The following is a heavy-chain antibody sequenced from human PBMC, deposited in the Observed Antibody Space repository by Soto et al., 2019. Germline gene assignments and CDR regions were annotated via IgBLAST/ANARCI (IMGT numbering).Heavy chain of an antibody. V-gene: IGHV5-51*01. J-gene: IGHJ3*02. Sequence: PGESLKISCKGSGYSFTSNWIGWVRQMPGKGLEWMGIIDPGDSDTKYSPSFQGQVTISAAKSITTAYLQWSSLKASDTAIYYCARRYCCDSSSHAFDIWGQGTMVTVSS. CDR3: ARRYCCDSSSHAFDI. CDR1: GYSFTSNW. CDR2: IDPGDSDT. D-gene: IGHD3-22*01.